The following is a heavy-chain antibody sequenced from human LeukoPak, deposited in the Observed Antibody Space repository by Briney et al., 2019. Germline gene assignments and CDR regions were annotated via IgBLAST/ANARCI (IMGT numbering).Heavy chain of an antibody. CDR1: GFTFSYG. D-gene: IGHD6-19*01. CDR3: AKEGSSGRFDY. V-gene: IGHV3-30*18. J-gene: IGHJ4*02. Sequence: GGSLRLSCAASGFTFSYGMHWVRQAPGKGLAWVAVISYDGSNKYYADSVKGRFTISRDNSKNTLYLQMNSLRAEDTAVYYCAKEGSSGRFDYWGQGTLVTVSS. CDR2: ISYDGSNK.